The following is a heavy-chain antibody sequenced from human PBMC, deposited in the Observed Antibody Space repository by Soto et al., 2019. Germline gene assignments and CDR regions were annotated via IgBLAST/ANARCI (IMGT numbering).Heavy chain of an antibody. CDR2: ISDDGSNK. Sequence: QVQLVESGGGVVQPGRSLRLSCAASGFTFSSYAMHWVRQAPGKGLEWVAVISDDGSNKYYADSVKGRFTISRDNSKNTLYLQMNSLRAEDTAVYYCARVRTTMIVVGLLDYWGQGTLVTVSS. V-gene: IGHV3-30-3*01. CDR1: GFTFSSYA. J-gene: IGHJ4*02. D-gene: IGHD3-22*01. CDR3: ARVRTTMIVVGLLDY.